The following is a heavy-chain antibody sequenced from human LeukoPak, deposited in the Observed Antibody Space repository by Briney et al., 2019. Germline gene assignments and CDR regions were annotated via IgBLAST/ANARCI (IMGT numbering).Heavy chain of an antibody. CDR3: ARDTAMAFYYMDV. J-gene: IGHJ6*03. CDR1: GYTFTGYY. Sequence: GASVKVSCKASGYTFTGYYMHWVRQAPGQGLEWMGWINPNSGGTNYAQKFQGRVTKTRDTSISTAYMELSRLRSDDTAVYYCARDTAMAFYYMDVWGKGTTVTVSS. V-gene: IGHV1-2*02. D-gene: IGHD5-18*01. CDR2: INPNSGGT.